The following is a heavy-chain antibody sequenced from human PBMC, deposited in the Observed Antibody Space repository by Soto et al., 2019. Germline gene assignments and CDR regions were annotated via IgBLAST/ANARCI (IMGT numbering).Heavy chain of an antibody. J-gene: IGHJ3*02. CDR3: ATDPGYDAFDI. Sequence: GGSLRFSCAASGFNFRNDWMSWVRQAPGKGLECVARIKSKPDGGKKDYAAPVNGRFTISREDSKHTLNLQMNSLKTEDTAVYYCATDPGYDAFDIWGQGTMGTVS. V-gene: IGHV3-15*01. CDR2: IKSKPDGGKK. CDR1: GFNFRNDW. D-gene: IGHD3-22*01.